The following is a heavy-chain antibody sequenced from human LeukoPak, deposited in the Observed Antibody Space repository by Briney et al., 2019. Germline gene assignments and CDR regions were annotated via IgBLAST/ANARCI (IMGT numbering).Heavy chain of an antibody. J-gene: IGHJ4*02. Sequence: SETLSLTCTVSGGSISSSSAYWGWIRQPPGKGLEWIGSIYYRKNTYYNPSLKSRVPISADTSKNQFSLTLGSVSATDTAVYYCASPRGFSYGYFDYWGQGTLVTVSS. V-gene: IGHV4-39*01. CDR2: IYYRKNT. CDR3: ASPRGFSYGYFDY. D-gene: IGHD5-18*01. CDR1: GGSISSSSAY.